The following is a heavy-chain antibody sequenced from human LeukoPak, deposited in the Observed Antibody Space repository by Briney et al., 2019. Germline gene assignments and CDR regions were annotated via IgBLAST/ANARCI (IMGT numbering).Heavy chain of an antibody. Sequence: GGALRVSCAASGFTFSSYAMHWGRQAPGKGLEWVAVISYDGSNKYYADSVKGRFTISRDNSKNTLYLQMNSLRAEDTAVYYCARSVATNADYWGQGTLVTVSS. CDR3: ARSVATNADY. CDR2: ISYDGSNK. V-gene: IGHV3-30*04. J-gene: IGHJ4*02. CDR1: GFTFSSYA. D-gene: IGHD5-12*01.